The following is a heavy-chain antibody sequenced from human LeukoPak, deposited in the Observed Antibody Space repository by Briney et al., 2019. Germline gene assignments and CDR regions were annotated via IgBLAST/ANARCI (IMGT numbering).Heavy chain of an antibody. Sequence: GGSLRLPCAASGFTFSSYSMNWVRQAPGKGLEWVSSISSSSSYIYYADSVKGRFTISRDNAKNSLYLQMNSLRAEDTAVYYCARSPNSYYDFWSGYSLIDYYMDVWGKGTTVTVSS. CDR3: ARSPNSYYDFWSGYSLIDYYMDV. CDR1: GFTFSSYS. CDR2: ISSSSSYI. V-gene: IGHV3-21*01. D-gene: IGHD3-3*01. J-gene: IGHJ6*03.